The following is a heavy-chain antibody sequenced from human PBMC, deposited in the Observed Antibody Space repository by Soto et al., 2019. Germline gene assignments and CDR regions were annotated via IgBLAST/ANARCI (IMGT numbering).Heavy chain of an antibody. CDR3: ARQGGQQLVL. D-gene: IGHD6-13*01. CDR2: IYYSGST. V-gene: IGHV4-39*01. CDR1: GGSISSSSYY. J-gene: IGHJ4*02. Sequence: SETLSLTCTVSGGSISSSSYYWGWIRQPPGKGLEWIGSIYYSGSTYYNPSLKSRVTISVDTSKNQFSLKLSSVTAADTAVYYCARQGGQQLVLWGQGTLVTVSS.